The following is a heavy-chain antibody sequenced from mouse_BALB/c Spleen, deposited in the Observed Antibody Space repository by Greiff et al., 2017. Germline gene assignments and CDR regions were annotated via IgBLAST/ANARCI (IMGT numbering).Heavy chain of an antibody. D-gene: IGHD6-1*01. V-gene: IGHV14-3*02. J-gene: IGHJ1*01. Sequence: VQLQQSGAELVKPGASVKLSCTASGFNIKDTYMHWVKQRPEQGLEWIGRIDPANGNTKYDPKFQGKATITADTSSNTAYLQLSSLTSEDTAVYYCARTSFSTGYFDVWGAGTTVTVSS. CDR1: GFNIKDTY. CDR2: IDPANGNT. CDR3: ARTSFSTGYFDV.